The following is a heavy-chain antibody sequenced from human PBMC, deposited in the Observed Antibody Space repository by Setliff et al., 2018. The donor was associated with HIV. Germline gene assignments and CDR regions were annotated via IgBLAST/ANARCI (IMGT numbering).Heavy chain of an antibody. Sequence: SETLSLTCTVSGGSISSSSYYWGWIRQPPGKGLEWIGRIYYSGSTYYNPSLKSRVTISVDTSKNQFSLKLSSVTAADTGVYYCSSYRKAERWLQLGGNFDYWGQGTLVAVST. CDR3: SSYRKAERWLQLGGNFDY. J-gene: IGHJ4*02. V-gene: IGHV4-39*01. D-gene: IGHD5-12*01. CDR2: IYYSGST. CDR1: GGSISSSSYY.